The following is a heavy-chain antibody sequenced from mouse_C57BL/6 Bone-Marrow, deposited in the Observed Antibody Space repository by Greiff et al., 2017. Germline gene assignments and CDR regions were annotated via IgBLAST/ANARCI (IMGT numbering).Heavy chain of an antibody. CDR2: FHPYNDDT. CDR3: AIILYYGSSEVYFDY. V-gene: IGHV1-47*01. D-gene: IGHD1-1*01. CDR1: GYTFTTYP. J-gene: IGHJ2*01. Sequence: VQLQQSGAELVKPGASVKMSCKASGYTFTTYPIEWMKQNHGKSLEWIGNFHPYNDDTKYNEKFKGKATLTVEKSSSTVYLELSRLTSDDSAVYYCAIILYYGSSEVYFDYWGQGTTLTVSS.